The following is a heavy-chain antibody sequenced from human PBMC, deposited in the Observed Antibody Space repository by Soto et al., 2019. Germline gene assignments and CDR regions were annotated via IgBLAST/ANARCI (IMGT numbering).Heavy chain of an antibody. CDR3: VRDQRSVSEYDPFDY. D-gene: IGHD1-1*01. J-gene: IGHJ4*02. V-gene: IGHV3-7*04. Sequence: PGGSLRLSCAASGFTFHESWMSWVRQAPGKGLEWVANIKQDGTKKKYVETVKGRFTISRDNAKGSLYLEMSSLRVDDTAVYYCVRDQRSVSEYDPFDYWGQGT. CDR2: IKQDGTKK. CDR1: GFTFHESW.